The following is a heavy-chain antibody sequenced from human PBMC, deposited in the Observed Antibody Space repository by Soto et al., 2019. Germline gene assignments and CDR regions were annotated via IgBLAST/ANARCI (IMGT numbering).Heavy chain of an antibody. J-gene: IGHJ6*02. CDR2: IYYSGST. CDR1: GESIASSLYY. Sequence: SETLSLTCTVSGESIASSLYYWGWKRQPPGKGLEWIEEIYYSGSTNYNPSLKSRVTISVDKSKNQFSLKLSSVTAADTAVYYCARVSGSYYYGMDVWGQGTTVTVSS. V-gene: IGHV4-39*07. CDR3: ARVSGSYYYGMDV. D-gene: IGHD1-26*01.